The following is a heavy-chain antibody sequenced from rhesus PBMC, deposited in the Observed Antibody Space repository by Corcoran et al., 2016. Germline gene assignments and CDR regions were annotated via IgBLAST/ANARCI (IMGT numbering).Heavy chain of an antibody. Sequence: QVQLQESGPGLVKPSETLSLTCAVSAGSTSSSYYYWGWVRPAPGKGLEWIGYISYSGSTSYNPSLKSRVTISRDTSKNQFSLKLSSVTAADTAVYYCAREDTTGEYFEFWGQGALVTVSS. CDR1: AGSTSSSYYY. CDR3: AREDTTGEYFEF. J-gene: IGHJ1*01. D-gene: IGHD5-12*01. V-gene: IGHV4-122*02. CDR2: ISYSGST.